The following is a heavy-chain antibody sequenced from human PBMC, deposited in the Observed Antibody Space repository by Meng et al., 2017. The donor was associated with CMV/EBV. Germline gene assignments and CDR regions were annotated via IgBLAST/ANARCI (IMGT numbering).Heavy chain of an antibody. V-gene: IGHV1-8*01. CDR2: MNPNSGNT. Sequence: ASVKVSCKASGYTFTSYDINWVRQATGQGLEWMGWMNPNSGNTSYAQKFQGRVTMTRNTSISTAYMEPSSPRSEDTAVYYCERAILERCHRRLTLGSVPYDYYGMDVWGQGTTVTVSS. D-gene: IGHD1-1*01. CDR3: ERAILERCHRRLTLGSVPYDYYGMDV. J-gene: IGHJ6*02. CDR1: GYTFTSYD.